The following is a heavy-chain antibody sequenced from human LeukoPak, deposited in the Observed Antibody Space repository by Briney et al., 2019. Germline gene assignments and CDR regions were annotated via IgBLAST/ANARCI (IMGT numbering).Heavy chain of an antibody. CDR3: ARGAYGKK. J-gene: IGHJ4*02. D-gene: IGHD4-17*01. CDR2: ISTQSGNT. V-gene: IGHV1-18*01. CDR1: GYTLTSYG. Sequence: ASVKVSCEASGYTLTSYGINWMRQAPGQGLEWMGWISTQSGNTNYAQKVQGRLTLTTDRSTNTAYMELRSLRSDDTAVYYCARGAYGKKGGKGTMVTVSS.